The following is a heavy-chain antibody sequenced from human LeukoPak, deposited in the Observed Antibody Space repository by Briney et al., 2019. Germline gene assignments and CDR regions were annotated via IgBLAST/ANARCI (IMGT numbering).Heavy chain of an antibody. CDR1: GGTFSSYA. CDR3: VREADYYDSSVYFDY. Sequence: SVKVSCKASGGTFSSYAISWVRQAPGQGLEWMGGIIPIFGTANYAQKFQGRVTITADESTSTAYMELSSLRSEDTAVYYCVREADYYDSSVYFDYWGQGTLVTVSS. J-gene: IGHJ4*02. D-gene: IGHD3-22*01. CDR2: IIPIFGTA. V-gene: IGHV1-69*13.